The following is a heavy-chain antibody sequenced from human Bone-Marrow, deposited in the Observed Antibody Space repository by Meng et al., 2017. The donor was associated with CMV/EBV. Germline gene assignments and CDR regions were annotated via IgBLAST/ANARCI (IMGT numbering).Heavy chain of an antibody. CDR3: ARDYLDLLPNY. Sequence: GESLKISCAASGFTFSGSAMHWVRQAPGKGLEWVSSISASSTYIYYADSVKGRFTISRDNAKNSLYLQMNSLRVEDTAVYFCARDYLDLLPNYWGQGTLVTVSS. D-gene: IGHD2-2*01. V-gene: IGHV3-21*01. CDR2: ISASSTYI. CDR1: GFTFSGSA. J-gene: IGHJ4*02.